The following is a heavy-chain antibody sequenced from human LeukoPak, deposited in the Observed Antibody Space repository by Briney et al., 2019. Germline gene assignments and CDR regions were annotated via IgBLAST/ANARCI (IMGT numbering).Heavy chain of an antibody. D-gene: IGHD5-18*01. Sequence: GGSLRLSCAAYGFSFSSYGMHWVRQAPGKGLEWVAFIGYNGRNKYDADSAKGRFTISRDNAKNSLYLQMNSLRAEDTAVYYCARMDTAMVRGDDAFDIWGQGTMVTVSS. V-gene: IGHV3-30*02. CDR1: GFSFSSYG. J-gene: IGHJ3*02. CDR2: IGYNGRNK. CDR3: ARMDTAMVRGDDAFDI.